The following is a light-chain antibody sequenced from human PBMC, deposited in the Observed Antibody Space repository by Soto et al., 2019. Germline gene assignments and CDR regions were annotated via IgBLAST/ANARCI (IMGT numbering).Light chain of an antibody. CDR3: QQLSRYPLT. CDR2: SAS. Sequence: DIQLTQSPSVLSASVGDTVTITCRASQALSNYLAWYQQKPGKAPDLLIYSASTLQSGVPSRFSRSGSETDFSLTIRALQPEDFANYYSQQLSRYPLTFGGGTKVDIK. V-gene: IGKV1-9*01. CDR1: QALSNY. J-gene: IGKJ4*01.